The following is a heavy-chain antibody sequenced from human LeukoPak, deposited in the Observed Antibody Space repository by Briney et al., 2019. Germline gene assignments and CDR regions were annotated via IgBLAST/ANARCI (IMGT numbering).Heavy chain of an antibody. Sequence: SETLSLTCTVSGYSISSAVYWGWIRQPPGKGLEWIGSIYHSGGTYYNPSLKSRVTISVDTSKNQFSLKLSSVTAADTAAYFCAKITTGGSYYMDVWSKGTTVTISS. J-gene: IGHJ6*03. CDR1: GYSISSAVY. V-gene: IGHV4-38-2*02. CDR3: AKITTGGSYYMDV. D-gene: IGHD1-1*01. CDR2: IYHSGGT.